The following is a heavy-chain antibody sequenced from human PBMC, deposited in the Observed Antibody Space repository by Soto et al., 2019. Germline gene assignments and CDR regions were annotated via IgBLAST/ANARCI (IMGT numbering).Heavy chain of an antibody. CDR3: AKDLPGAVVVPVANDY. J-gene: IGHJ4*02. CDR1: GFTFTTYA. D-gene: IGHD2-2*01. CDR2: ISGSGDST. Sequence: EVQLLESGGGLVQPGGSLRLSCAASGFTFTTYAMSWVRQAPGKGLEWVSGISGSGDSTYYADSVKGRFTISRDNSKNTLFLQMNSLRVEDTAVYYCAKDLPGAVVVPVANDYWGQGTLVTVSS. V-gene: IGHV3-23*01.